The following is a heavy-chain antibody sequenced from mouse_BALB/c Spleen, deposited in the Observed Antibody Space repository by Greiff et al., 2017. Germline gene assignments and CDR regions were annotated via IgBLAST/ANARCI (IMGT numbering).Heavy chain of an antibody. CDR1: GYTFTSYN. V-gene: IGHV1-12*01. Sequence: VQLQQPGAELVKPGASVKMSCKASGYTFTSYNMHWVKQTPGQGLEWIGAIYPGNGDTSYNQKFKGKATLTADKSSSTAYMQLSSLTSEDSAVYYCARRGWDYYYAMDYWGQGTSVTVSS. J-gene: IGHJ4*01. D-gene: IGHD1-1*02. CDR3: ARRGWDYYYAMDY. CDR2: IYPGNGDT.